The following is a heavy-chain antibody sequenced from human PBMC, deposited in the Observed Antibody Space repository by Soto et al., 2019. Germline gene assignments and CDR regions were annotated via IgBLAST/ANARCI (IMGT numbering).Heavy chain of an antibody. J-gene: IGHJ3*01. CDR1: GGSISSGSYY. D-gene: IGHD6-19*01. CDR2: IYSSGST. CDR3: AIKGSGWPHDASDV. V-gene: IGHV4-31*03. Sequence: QVQLQESGPGLVKPSQTLSLTCTVSGGSISSGSYYWSWIRQHPGKGLEWIGYIYSSGSTYYNPSLKGRVTISLDTSKNHFSLKLSSVTAADTAVYYCAIKGSGWPHDASDVWGQGTMVTVSS.